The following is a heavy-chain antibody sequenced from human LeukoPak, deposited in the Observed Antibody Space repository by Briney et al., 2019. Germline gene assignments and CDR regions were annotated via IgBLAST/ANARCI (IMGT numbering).Heavy chain of an antibody. CDR3: ARLGSDWYVDY. J-gene: IGHJ4*02. D-gene: IGHD6-19*01. CDR2: IYNSGGS. CDR1: GGSISSYY. Sequence: SETLSLTCTVSGGSISSYYWSWVRQPPGKGLEGIAYIYNSGGSNYNPSLKSRVNISEDTSKNQVSLELRSLTAADTAVYYCARLGSDWYVDYWGQGTLVAVSS. V-gene: IGHV4-59*01.